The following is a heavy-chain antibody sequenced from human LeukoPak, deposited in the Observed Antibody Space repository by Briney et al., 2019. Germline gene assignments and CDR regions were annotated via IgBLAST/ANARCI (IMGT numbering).Heavy chain of an antibody. D-gene: IGHD6-19*01. J-gene: IGHJ4*02. CDR3: ARFGIAVAGDYFDY. CDR1: GGSISSYY. Sequence: PSETLSLTCTVSGGSISSYYWSWIRQPPGKGLEWIGYIYYSGSTNYNPSLKSRVTISVDTSKNQFSLKLSSVTAADTAVYYCARFGIAVAGDYFDYWGQGTLVTVSS. V-gene: IGHV4-59*01. CDR2: IYYSGST.